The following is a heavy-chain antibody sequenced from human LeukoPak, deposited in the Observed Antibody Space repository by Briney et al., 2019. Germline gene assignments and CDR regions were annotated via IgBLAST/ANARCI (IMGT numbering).Heavy chain of an antibody. CDR2: IKQDGSEI. J-gene: IGHJ6*03. CDR3: AKDDGGSYYIYYYYMDV. Sequence: PGGSLRLSCAASGFTFSGYWMDWVRQAPGKGLEWVATIKQDGSEIYYVDSVKGRFTISRDNFKNTLYLQMNSLRAEDTAVYYCAKDDGGSYYIYYYYMDVWGKGTTVTISS. V-gene: IGHV3-7*03. CDR1: GFTFSGYW. D-gene: IGHD1-26*01.